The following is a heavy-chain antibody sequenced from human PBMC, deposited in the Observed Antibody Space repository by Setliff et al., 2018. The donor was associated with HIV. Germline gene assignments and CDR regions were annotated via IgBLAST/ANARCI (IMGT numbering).Heavy chain of an antibody. CDR1: GGSISSYY. D-gene: IGHD3-3*01. J-gene: IGHJ4*02. CDR3: ARHTNHHDY. V-gene: IGHV4-4*09. Sequence: SETLSLTCTVSGGSISSYYWSWIRQPPGKGLEWIGYIYTSGITNYNPSPKSRVTMSIDTSKNQFSLKLSSVTAADTAVYYCARHTNHHDYWGQGTLVTVSS. CDR2: IYTSGIT.